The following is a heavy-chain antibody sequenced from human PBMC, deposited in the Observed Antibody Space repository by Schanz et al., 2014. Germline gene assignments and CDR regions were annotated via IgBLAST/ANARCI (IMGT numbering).Heavy chain of an antibody. CDR3: AGAVATIRADSFDN. Sequence: QVHLVESGGGVVQPGRSLRLSCAASGFTFSSYGMHWVRQAPGRGLEWVSTLSGSGAGTFYADSVKGRFTISRDNSENTLYLQMNSLRAEDTAVYYCAGAVATIRADSFDNWGQGTMVAVSS. CDR2: LSGSGAGT. J-gene: IGHJ3*02. V-gene: IGHV3-NL1*01. D-gene: IGHD5-12*01. CDR1: GFTFSSYG.